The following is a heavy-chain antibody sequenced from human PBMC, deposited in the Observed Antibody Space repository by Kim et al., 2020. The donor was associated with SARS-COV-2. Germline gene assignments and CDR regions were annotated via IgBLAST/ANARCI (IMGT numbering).Heavy chain of an antibody. Sequence: LKSRVTISVDTSKNQFSLKLSSVTAADTAVYYCARDDYYYDSEGGYFDLWGRGTLVTVSS. CDR3: ARDDYYYDSEGGYFDL. D-gene: IGHD3-22*01. V-gene: IGHV4-31*02. J-gene: IGHJ2*01.